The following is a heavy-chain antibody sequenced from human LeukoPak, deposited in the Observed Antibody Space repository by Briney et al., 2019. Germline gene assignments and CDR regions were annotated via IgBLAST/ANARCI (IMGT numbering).Heavy chain of an antibody. Sequence: PGWSLRLSCAASGFTASDNYMTWVRQAPGKGLEWVSSIYSAGATHYAESVKGRFTISRDNSKNTLYLQMNSLRAEDMAVYYCARIEWERLGRAFDIWGQGTMVTVSS. D-gene: IGHD1-26*01. CDR2: IYSAGAT. CDR3: ARIEWERLGRAFDI. CDR1: GFTASDNY. V-gene: IGHV3-53*01. J-gene: IGHJ3*02.